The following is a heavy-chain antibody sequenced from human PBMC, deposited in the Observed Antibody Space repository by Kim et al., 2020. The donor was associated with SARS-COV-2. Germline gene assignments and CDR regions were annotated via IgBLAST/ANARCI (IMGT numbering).Heavy chain of an antibody. CDR2: INPNTGDA. J-gene: IGHJ5*02. CDR3: ARAKRGGNRFHP. Sequence: ASVKVSCKASGYIFTSYDINWVRQASGQGLEWMGWINPNTGDAGYGQKFQGRVSMTRNPSISTAYMELTSLRSDDTAIYYCARAKRGGNRFHPWGQGTLVTVSS. V-gene: IGHV1-8*01. D-gene: IGHD3-16*01. CDR1: GYIFTSYD.